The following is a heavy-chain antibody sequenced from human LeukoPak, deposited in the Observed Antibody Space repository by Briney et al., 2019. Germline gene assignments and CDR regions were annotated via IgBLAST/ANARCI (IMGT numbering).Heavy chain of an antibody. CDR2: IIPIFGTA. CDR3: ARNYDRRPFDY. Sequence: GASVKVSCKASGGTFSNYAISWVRQAPGQGLEWMGGIIPIFGTANYAQKFRGRVTITADKSTRTAYMELSSLRSDGTALYYCARNYDRRPFDYWGQGTLVTVSS. D-gene: IGHD3-22*01. CDR1: GGTFSNYA. J-gene: IGHJ4*02. V-gene: IGHV1-69*06.